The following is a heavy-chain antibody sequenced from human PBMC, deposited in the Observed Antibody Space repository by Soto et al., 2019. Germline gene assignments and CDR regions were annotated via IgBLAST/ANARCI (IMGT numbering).Heavy chain of an antibody. D-gene: IGHD2-2*01. Sequence: PGESLKSSCKGSGYSFTSYWISWVRQMPGKGLEWMGRIDPSDSYTNYSPSFQGHVTISADKSISTAYLQWSSLKASDTAMYYCARRIVVVPAASDYYYGMDVWGQGTTVTVSS. CDR3: ARRIVVVPAASDYYYGMDV. CDR2: IDPSDSYT. V-gene: IGHV5-10-1*01. J-gene: IGHJ6*02. CDR1: GYSFTSYW.